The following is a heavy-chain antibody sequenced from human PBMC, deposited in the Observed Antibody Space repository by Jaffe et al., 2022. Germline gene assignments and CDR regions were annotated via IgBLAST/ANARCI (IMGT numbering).Heavy chain of an antibody. CDR2: MNPNSGNT. Sequence: QVQLVQSGAEVKKPGASVKVSCKASGYTFTSYDINWVRQATGQGLEWMGWMNPNSGNTGYAQKFQGRVTMTRNTSISTAYMELSSLRSEDTAVYYCARAVNPQYYDYIWGSYLPSWFDPWGQGTLVTVSS. V-gene: IGHV1-8*01. CDR1: GYTFTSYD. J-gene: IGHJ5*02. CDR3: ARAVNPQYYDYIWGSYLPSWFDP. D-gene: IGHD3-16*02.